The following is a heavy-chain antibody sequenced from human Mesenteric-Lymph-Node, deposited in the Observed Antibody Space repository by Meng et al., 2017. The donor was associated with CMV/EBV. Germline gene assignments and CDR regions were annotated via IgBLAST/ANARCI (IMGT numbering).Heavy chain of an antibody. Sequence: SVKVSCKASGGTFSSYAISWVRQAPGQGLEWMGGIIPIFGTANYAQKFQGRVTITTDESTSTAYMELSSLRSEDTAVYYCARGVVVPAATYYYYGMDVWGQGTTVTVSS. J-gene: IGHJ6*02. CDR3: ARGVVVPAATYYYYGMDV. V-gene: IGHV1-69*05. CDR1: GGTFSSYA. D-gene: IGHD2-2*01. CDR2: IIPIFGTA.